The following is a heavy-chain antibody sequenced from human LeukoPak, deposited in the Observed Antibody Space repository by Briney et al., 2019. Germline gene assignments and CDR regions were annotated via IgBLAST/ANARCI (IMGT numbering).Heavy chain of an antibody. V-gene: IGHV4-59*11. CDR2: IYYSGST. Sequence: PSETLSLTCTVSGGSISSHYWSWIRQPPGKGLEWIGYIYYSGSTNYNPSLKSRVTISVDTSKNQFSLKLSSVTAADTAVYYCARGRQQLVHWGQRTPVTVSS. D-gene: IGHD6-13*01. CDR3: ARGRQQLVH. CDR1: GGSISSHY. J-gene: IGHJ4*02.